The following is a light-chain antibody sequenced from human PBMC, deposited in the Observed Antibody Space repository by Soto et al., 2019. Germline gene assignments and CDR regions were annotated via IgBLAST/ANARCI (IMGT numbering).Light chain of an antibody. CDR3: QHYNSYSEA. V-gene: IGKV1-5*03. J-gene: IGKJ1*01. Sequence: DIQMTQSPSTLAGSVGDRVTITCRASQTISSWLAWYQQKPGKAPKLLIYKASTLKSGVPSRFSGSGSVTEFPLTISSLQPDDFATYYCQHYNSYSEAFGQGTKVELK. CDR1: QTISSW. CDR2: KAS.